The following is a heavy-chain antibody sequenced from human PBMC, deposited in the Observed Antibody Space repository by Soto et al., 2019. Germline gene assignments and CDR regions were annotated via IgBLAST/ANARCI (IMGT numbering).Heavy chain of an antibody. CDR1: GYTFTSYG. CDR2: IRAYNGNT. J-gene: IGHJ4*02. CDR3: ARDLIVGATPPYYFDY. Sequence: QVQLVQSGAEVKKPGASVKVSCKASGYTFTSYGISWVRQAPGQGLEWMGWIRAYNGNTNYAQKLQGRVTMTTDTSRSTAYMELMSLRSYDTDVYYCARDLIVGATPPYYFDYWGQGTLVTVSS. D-gene: IGHD1-26*01. V-gene: IGHV1-18*01.